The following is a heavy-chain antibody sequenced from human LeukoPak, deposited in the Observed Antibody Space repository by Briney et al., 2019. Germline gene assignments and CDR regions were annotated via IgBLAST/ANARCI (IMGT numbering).Heavy chain of an antibody. CDR1: GGSISSSDFY. CDR3: ARYRGFGEPINF. Sequence: SETLSLTXTVSGGSISSSDFYGGWIRQPPGKGLEWIGGIFHSGTTYYNPSLKSRLSISVETSKNHFSLKLSSVTAADTAVYYCARYRGFGEPINFWGQGTLVTVSS. J-gene: IGHJ4*02. V-gene: IGHV4-39*02. D-gene: IGHD3-10*01. CDR2: IFHSGTT.